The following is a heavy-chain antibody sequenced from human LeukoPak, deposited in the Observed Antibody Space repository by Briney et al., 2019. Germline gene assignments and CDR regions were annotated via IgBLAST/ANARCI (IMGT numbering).Heavy chain of an antibody. Sequence: SQTLSLTCAISGDSVSGNSAAWNWIRQSPSRGLEWLGRTYYRSKWYNDYAVSVKSRITINPDTSKNQFSLQLNSVTPEDTAVYYCARAEDTAMVNDYYYGMDVWGQGTTVTVSS. D-gene: IGHD5-18*01. CDR1: GDSVSGNSAA. V-gene: IGHV6-1*01. CDR3: ARAEDTAMVNDYYYGMDV. J-gene: IGHJ6*02. CDR2: TYYRSKWYN.